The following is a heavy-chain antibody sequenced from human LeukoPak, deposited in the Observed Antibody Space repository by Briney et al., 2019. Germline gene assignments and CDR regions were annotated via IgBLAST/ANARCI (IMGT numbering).Heavy chain of an antibody. D-gene: IGHD3-16*01. Sequence: GGSLRLSCAASGFTFSTYAMSWVRQAPGKGLEWVSSISGSGDSTYYADSVKGRFTISRDNSKNTLYLQMNSLRAEDTAVYYCAKDQVGMITFGGVFQHWGQGTLVTVSS. CDR1: GFTFSTYA. V-gene: IGHV3-23*01. CDR2: ISGSGDST. CDR3: AKDQVGMITFGGVFQH. J-gene: IGHJ1*01.